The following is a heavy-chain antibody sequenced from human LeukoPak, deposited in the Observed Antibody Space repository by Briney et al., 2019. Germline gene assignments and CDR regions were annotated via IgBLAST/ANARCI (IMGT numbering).Heavy chain of an antibody. V-gene: IGHV1-69*05. Sequence: ASVKVSCKAYGGTFSSYAISWVRQAPGQGLEWMGRIIPIFGTANYAQKFQGRVTITTDESTSTAYMELSSLRSEDTAVYYCARGTSSGHDAFDIWGQGTMVTVSS. CDR3: ARGTSSGHDAFDI. J-gene: IGHJ3*02. CDR1: GGTFSSYA. D-gene: IGHD6-19*01. CDR2: IIPIFGTA.